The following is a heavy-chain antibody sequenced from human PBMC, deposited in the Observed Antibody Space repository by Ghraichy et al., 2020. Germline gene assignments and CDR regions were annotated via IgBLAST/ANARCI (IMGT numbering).Heavy chain of an antibody. J-gene: IGHJ4*02. Sequence: SETLSLTCTVSGGSISSYYLSWIRQPPGKGLEWIGYIYYSGCTNYKPSLKSRVTISVDTSKNPFSLKLSSVTAADTAVYYCAGISCSGGSCYYAYWGQGTLVTVSS. D-gene: IGHD2-15*01. CDR2: IYYSGCT. CDR1: GGSISSYY. CDR3: AGISCSGGSCYYAY. V-gene: IGHV4-59*01.